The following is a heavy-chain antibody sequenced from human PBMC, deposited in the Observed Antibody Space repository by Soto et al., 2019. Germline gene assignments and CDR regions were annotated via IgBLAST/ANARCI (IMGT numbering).Heavy chain of an antibody. CDR1: GFTFDDYA. D-gene: IGHD6-13*01. V-gene: IGHV3-9*01. CDR3: VKDESINWYSGHFRH. Sequence: GGSLRLSCAASGFTFDDYAMHWVRQVPGKGLEWVSGINWNSGSIGYGDSVKGRFAISRYNAKNSLHLQMNSLSAEDTALYYCVKDESINWYSGHFRHWGQGTLVTVSS. J-gene: IGHJ1*01. CDR2: INWNSGSI.